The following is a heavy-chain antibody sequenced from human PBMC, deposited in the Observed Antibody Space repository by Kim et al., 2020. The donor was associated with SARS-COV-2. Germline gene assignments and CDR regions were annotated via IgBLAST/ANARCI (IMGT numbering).Heavy chain of an antibody. CDR3: ARALRRYRYGGIDY. CDR2: ISNSGST. Sequence: SETLSLTCTVSGGSISSGDYYWSWIRQHPGKGLEWIGYISNSGSTYYNPSLKSRVTISVDTSENQFSLKLRSVTAADTAVYYCARALRRYRYGGIDYWGQGTLVTVSS. CDR1: GGSISSGDYY. D-gene: IGHD5-18*01. J-gene: IGHJ4*02. V-gene: IGHV4-31*03.